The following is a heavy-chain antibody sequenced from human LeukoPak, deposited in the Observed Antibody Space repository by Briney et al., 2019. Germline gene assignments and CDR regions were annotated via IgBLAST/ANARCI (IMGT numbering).Heavy chain of an antibody. D-gene: IGHD3-16*01. J-gene: IGHJ4*02. CDR3: ARDPLIAIGPSHCDY. Sequence: GGSLRLSCAASGFTFSSYWMHWVRQAPGKGLVWVSRINTDGSSTRNADSVKGRFTISRDNAKSTLYLQMNSLRVEDTAVYYCARDPLIAIGPSHCDYWGQGALVTVSP. CDR2: INTDGSST. CDR1: GFTFSSYW. V-gene: IGHV3-74*01.